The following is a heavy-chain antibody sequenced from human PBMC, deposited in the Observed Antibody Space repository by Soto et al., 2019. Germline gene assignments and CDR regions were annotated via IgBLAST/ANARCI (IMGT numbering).Heavy chain of an antibody. Sequence: GGSLRLSCAASGFTFSSYAMSWVRQAPGKGLEWVSAISGSGGSTYYADSVKGRFTISRDNSKNTLYLQMNSLRAEDTAVYYCAKDSLLGYCSGGSCYQANSDNDYWGQGTLVTVSS. CDR3: AKDSLLGYCSGGSCYQANSDNDY. CDR1: GFTFSSYA. V-gene: IGHV3-23*01. CDR2: ISGSGGST. D-gene: IGHD2-15*01. J-gene: IGHJ4*02.